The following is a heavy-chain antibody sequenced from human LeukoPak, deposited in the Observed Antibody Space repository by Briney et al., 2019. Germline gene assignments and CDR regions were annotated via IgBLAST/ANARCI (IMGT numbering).Heavy chain of an antibody. CDR2: INPNSGGT. D-gene: IGHD3-3*01. J-gene: IGHJ4*02. CDR1: GYTFTGYY. Sequence: ASVKVSCKASGYTFTGYYMHWVRQAPGQGLEWMGWINPNSGGTNYAQKFQGRVTMTRDTSIRTAYMELSRLRSDDTAVYYCARSLRFLEWLFYWGQGTLVTVSS. V-gene: IGHV1-2*02. CDR3: ARSLRFLEWLFY.